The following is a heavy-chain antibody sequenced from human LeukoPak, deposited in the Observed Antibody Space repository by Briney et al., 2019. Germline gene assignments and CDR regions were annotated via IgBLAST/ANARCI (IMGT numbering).Heavy chain of an antibody. D-gene: IGHD6-13*01. J-gene: IGHJ3*01. V-gene: IGHV4-4*07. CDR2: IYSSGST. Sequence: SETLSLTCTVSGDSIISSYWTWIRQPAGKRLEWIRRIYSSGSTHYHPSLKSRFTMSVDTSKNQFSLRLNSVTATDTALYYCARVLLSTGYGSSWFGDAFDFWGQGTMVTVSS. CDR1: GDSIISSY. CDR3: ARVLLSTGYGSSWFGDAFDF.